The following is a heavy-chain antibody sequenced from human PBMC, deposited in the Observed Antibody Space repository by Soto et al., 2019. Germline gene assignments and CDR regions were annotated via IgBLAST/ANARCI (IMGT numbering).Heavy chain of an antibody. J-gene: IGHJ4*02. CDR1: GYTFTSYY. CDR3: ARSHSEGAAATAYYFDY. V-gene: IGHV1-46*01. D-gene: IGHD2-15*01. Sequence: QVQLVQSGAEVKKPGASVKVSCKASGYTFTSYYMHWVRQAPGQGLEWMGIISPSGGSTSYAQKFQGRVTMTRDTSTSTVYMELSSLRSEDTAVYYCARSHSEGAAATAYYFDYWGQGTLVTVSS. CDR2: ISPSGGST.